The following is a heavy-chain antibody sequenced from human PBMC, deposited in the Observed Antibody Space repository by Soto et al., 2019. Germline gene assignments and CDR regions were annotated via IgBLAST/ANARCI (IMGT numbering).Heavy chain of an antibody. CDR3: SRGGGGGGFHH. D-gene: IGHD2-21*01. V-gene: IGHV3-11*05. CDR1: GFTFSDHY. Sequence: QVQLVESGGGLVKSGGSLRLSCATSGFTFSDHYMSWIRQAPGKGLEFISYISPGGRYTNYGDSVQGRFTISRDNAKNSLFLRVKTLRDEVTAVYYCSRGGGGGGFHHWGQGTTVTVSS. CDR2: ISPGGRYT. J-gene: IGHJ4*02.